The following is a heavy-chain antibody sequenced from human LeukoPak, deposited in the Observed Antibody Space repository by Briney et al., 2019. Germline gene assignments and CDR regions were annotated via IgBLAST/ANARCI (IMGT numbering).Heavy chain of an antibody. CDR3: AKDRLVDY. Sequence: GGSLRLSCAASGFTFNTNTMKWVRQAPGKGLEWVSSISSSSSYIYYADSAKGRFTISRDNAKNSLFLQMNSLRAEDTAVYYCAKDRLVDYWGQGTLVTVSS. V-gene: IGHV3-21*06. D-gene: IGHD3-22*01. CDR2: ISSSSSYI. CDR1: GFTFNTNT. J-gene: IGHJ4*02.